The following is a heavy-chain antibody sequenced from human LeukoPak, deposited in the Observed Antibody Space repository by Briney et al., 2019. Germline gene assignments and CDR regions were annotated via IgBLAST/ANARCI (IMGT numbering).Heavy chain of an antibody. V-gene: IGHV4-39*01. CDR2: IYYSGST. CDR3: ARGWNDGGKGFDY. Sequence: SETLSLTCTVSGGSLSSSSYYWGWIRQPPGKGLEWIGSIYYSGSTYYNPSLKSRVTISVDTSKNQFSLKLSSVTAADTAVYYCARGWNDGGKGFDYWGQGTLVTVSS. J-gene: IGHJ4*02. CDR1: GGSLSSSSYY. D-gene: IGHD1-1*01.